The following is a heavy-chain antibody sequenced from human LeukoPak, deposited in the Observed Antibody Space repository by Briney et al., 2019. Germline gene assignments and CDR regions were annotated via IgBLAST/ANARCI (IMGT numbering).Heavy chain of an antibody. Sequence: SETLSLTCTVSGGSISSSPYYWSWIRQLPGKGLEWIGYIYYSGSTNYNPSLKSRVTISVDTSKNQFSLKLSSVTAADTAVYYCARNKDFWSGHGVFDYWGQGTLVTVSS. J-gene: IGHJ4*02. CDR3: ARNKDFWSGHGVFDY. CDR1: GGSISSSPYY. CDR2: IYYSGST. D-gene: IGHD3-3*01. V-gene: IGHV4-61*01.